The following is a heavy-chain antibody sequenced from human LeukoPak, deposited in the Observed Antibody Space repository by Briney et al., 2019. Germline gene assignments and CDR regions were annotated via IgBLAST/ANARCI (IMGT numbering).Heavy chain of an antibody. D-gene: IGHD5-12*01. J-gene: IGHJ6*02. CDR1: GFTFSDYY. CDR3: ARDRLVSGYDFRDYYYGMDV. CDR2: ISSSCSTI. Sequence: GGSLRLSCAASGFTFSDYYMSWIRQAPGKGLEWVSYISSSCSTIYYADSVKGRFTISRDNAKNSLYLQMNSLRAEDTAVYYCARDRLVSGYDFRDYYYGMDVWGQGTTVTVSS. V-gene: IGHV3-11*01.